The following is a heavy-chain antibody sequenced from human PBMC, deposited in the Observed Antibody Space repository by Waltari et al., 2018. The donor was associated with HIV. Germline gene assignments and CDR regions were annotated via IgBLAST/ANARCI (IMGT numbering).Heavy chain of an antibody. Sequence: QVTLKESGPVLVKPTETLTLTCTVSGFSLSNARMGVSWIRQPPGKALEWLAHIFSNDEKSYSTSLKSRLTISKDTSKSQVVLTMTNMDPVDTATYYCARIHRGVVGATTGDYWGQGTLVTVSS. CDR2: IFSNDEK. CDR1: GFSLSNARMG. CDR3: ARIHRGVVGATTGDY. V-gene: IGHV2-26*01. D-gene: IGHD1-26*01. J-gene: IGHJ4*02.